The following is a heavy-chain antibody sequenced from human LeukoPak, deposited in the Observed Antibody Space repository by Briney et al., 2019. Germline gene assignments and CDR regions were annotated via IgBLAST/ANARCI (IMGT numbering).Heavy chain of an antibody. J-gene: IGHJ6*02. D-gene: IGHD4-17*01. V-gene: IGHV4-61*01. Sequence: SETLSLTCTVSGGSVSSGSYYWSWIRQPPGKGLEWIGYIYYSGSTKYNPSLKSRVTISVDTSKNQFSLKLSSVTAADTAVYYCARDLVYGDYYYGMDVWGQGTTVTVSS. CDR1: GGSVSSGSYY. CDR3: ARDLVYGDYYYGMDV. CDR2: IYYSGST.